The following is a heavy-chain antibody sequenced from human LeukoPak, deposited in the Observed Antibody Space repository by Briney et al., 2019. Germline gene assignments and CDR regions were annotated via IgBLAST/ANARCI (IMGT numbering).Heavy chain of an antibody. J-gene: IGHJ4*02. CDR1: GFTFSSYE. Sequence: GGSLRLSCAAPGFTFSSYEMNWVRQAPGKGLEWVSYISSSGSTIYYADSVKGRFTISRDNAQNSLYLQMNSLRVEKPAVYYCPRGYGSSSGNVFDSWGQGALVTVSS. D-gene: IGHD6-6*01. CDR3: PRGYGSSSGNVFDS. CDR2: ISSSGSTI. V-gene: IGHV3-48*03.